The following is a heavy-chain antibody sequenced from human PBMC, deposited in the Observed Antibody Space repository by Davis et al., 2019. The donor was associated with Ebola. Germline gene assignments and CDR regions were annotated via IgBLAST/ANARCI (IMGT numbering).Heavy chain of an antibody. V-gene: IGHV4-34*01. J-gene: IGHJ4*02. CDR2: INHSGRT. CDR3: ARVRYDFWSGYYMSSSQFDY. Sequence: PSETLFLTCAVYGGSFSGYYWSWIRQPPGKGLEWIGEINHSGRTNYNPSLKSRVTISVDTSKNQFSLKLSSVTAADTAVYYCARVRYDFWSGYYMSSSQFDYWGQGTLVTVSS. CDR1: GGSFSGYY. D-gene: IGHD3-3*01.